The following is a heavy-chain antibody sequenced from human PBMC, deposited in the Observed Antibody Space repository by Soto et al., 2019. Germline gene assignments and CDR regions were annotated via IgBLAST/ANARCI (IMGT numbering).Heavy chain of an antibody. CDR1: CGSISSYY. CDR3: AREVGNYYYYGMDV. CDR2: IYYSGST. V-gene: IGHV4-59*01. Sequence: PLETLSLTSTGSCGSISSYYWIWIRQPPGKGLEWIGYIYYSGSTNYNPSLKSRVTKSVDTSKNQFSLKLTSVTDADTAVYYCAREVGNYYYYGMDVWGQGTTVTVSS. D-gene: IGHD7-27*01. J-gene: IGHJ6*02.